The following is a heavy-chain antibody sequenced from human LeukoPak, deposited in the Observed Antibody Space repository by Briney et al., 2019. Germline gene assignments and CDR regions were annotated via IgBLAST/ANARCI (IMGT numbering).Heavy chain of an antibody. CDR1: GFTFSSYE. Sequence: PGGSLRLSCAASGFTFSSYEMNWVRQAPGKGLEWVSYISSSGSTIYYADSVKGRFTISRHNAKNSLYLQMKSLRAEDTAVYYCARIRYSSSFGDWGQGTLVTVSS. CDR2: ISSSGSTI. J-gene: IGHJ4*02. D-gene: IGHD6-13*01. CDR3: ARIRYSSSFGD. V-gene: IGHV3-48*03.